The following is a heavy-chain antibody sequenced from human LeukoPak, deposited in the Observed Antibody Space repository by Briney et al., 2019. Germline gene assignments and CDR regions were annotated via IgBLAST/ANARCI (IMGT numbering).Heavy chain of an antibody. J-gene: IGHJ4*02. CDR2: IYYSGST. CDR1: GGSISSYY. V-gene: IGHV4-59*01. D-gene: IGHD5-24*01. Sequence: SETLSLTCTVSGGSISSYYWSWIRQPPGKGLEWIGYIYYSGSTNYNPSLKSRVTISVDTSKNQFSPKLSSVTAADTAVYYCARGRRDGYNYDLDYWGQGTLVTVSS. CDR3: ARGRRDGYNYDLDY.